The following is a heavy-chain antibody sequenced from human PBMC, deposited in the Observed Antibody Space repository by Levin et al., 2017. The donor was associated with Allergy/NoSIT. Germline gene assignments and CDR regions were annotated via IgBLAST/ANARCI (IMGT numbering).Heavy chain of an antibody. Sequence: SVKVSCKASGGTFSSYAISWVRQAPGQGLEWMGRIIPILGIANYAQKFQGRVTITADKSTSTAYMELSSLRSEDTAVYYCARDLNLFDWLSTNYFDYWGQGTLVTVSS. CDR2: IIPILGIA. CDR1: GGTFSSYA. J-gene: IGHJ4*02. V-gene: IGHV1-69*04. CDR3: ARDLNLFDWLSTNYFDY. D-gene: IGHD3-9*01.